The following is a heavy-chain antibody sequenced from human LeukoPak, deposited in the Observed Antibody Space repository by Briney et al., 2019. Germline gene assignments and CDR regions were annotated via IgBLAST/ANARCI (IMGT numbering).Heavy chain of an antibody. CDR3: ASDPRDGGQNV. D-gene: IGHD5-24*01. CDR2: ISYSGDNT. J-gene: IGHJ6*04. Sequence: GGSLRLSCTASGFNLTNYAMHWVRQAPGKGLEWVTLISYSGDNTYYADSVKGRFTFSRDKAKNTLYLQMNSLRPEDSAVYYCASDPRDGGQNVWGKGTMVTVSS. CDR1: GFNLTNYA. V-gene: IGHV3-30*04.